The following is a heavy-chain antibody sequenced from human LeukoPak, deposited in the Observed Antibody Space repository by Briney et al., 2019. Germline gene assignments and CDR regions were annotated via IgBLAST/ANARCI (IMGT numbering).Heavy chain of an antibody. J-gene: IGHJ4*02. Sequence: ASVKVSCKASGYTFTGYFMHWVRQAPGQGLEWMGWINPNIGATKYARKFQGRVTMTRDTSISTAYMELSRLRSDDTAVYYCGRDRHWNQGNFDYWGQGTLVTVSS. V-gene: IGHV1-2*02. CDR3: GRDRHWNQGNFDY. CDR1: GYTFTGYF. CDR2: INPNIGAT. D-gene: IGHD1-1*01.